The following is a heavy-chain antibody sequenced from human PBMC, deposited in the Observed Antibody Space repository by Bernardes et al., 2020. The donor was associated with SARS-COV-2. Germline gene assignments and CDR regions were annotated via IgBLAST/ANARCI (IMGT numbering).Heavy chain of an antibody. CDR2: ISTTSSTI. CDR3: ARRGGAGSRLFDY. V-gene: IGHV3-48*02. D-gene: IGHD6-13*01. J-gene: IGHJ4*02. CDR1: GFTFSSYS. Sequence: GGSLRLSCAASGFTFSSYSMNWVRQAPGKGLEWVSYISTTSSTIYYADSVKGRFTISRDNAKNSVSLQMNSLRDEDTAVYYCARRGGAGSRLFDYWGQGTLVTVSS.